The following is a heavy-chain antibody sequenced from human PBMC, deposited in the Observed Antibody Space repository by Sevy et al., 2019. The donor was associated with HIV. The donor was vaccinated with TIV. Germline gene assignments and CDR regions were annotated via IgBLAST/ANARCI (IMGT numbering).Heavy chain of an antibody. D-gene: IGHD6-19*01. J-gene: IGHJ6*02. Sequence: GGSLRLSCAASGFTFSSYGMHWVRQAPGKGLEWVAVIWYDGSNKYYADSVKGRFTISRDNSKNRLYLQMNSLRAEDTAGYYCARDSSDQYSSGGNYYYGMDVWGHGTTVTVSS. CDR3: ARDSSDQYSSGGNYYYGMDV. V-gene: IGHV3-33*01. CDR2: IWYDGSNK. CDR1: GFTFSSYG.